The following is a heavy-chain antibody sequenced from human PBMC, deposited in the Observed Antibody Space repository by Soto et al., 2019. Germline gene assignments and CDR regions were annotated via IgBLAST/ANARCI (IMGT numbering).Heavy chain of an antibody. Sequence: QVQLVQSGAEVKKPGSSLRVSCKASGGSFRSYAFSWVRQAPGQGLEWMGGVIPMFGTPKNAQKFQTRVTIAAGEFTRTVYMELSSLTSEDTAIYYCARAYDVRSGNYYGMDVWGQGTTVTVSS. D-gene: IGHD3-3*01. J-gene: IGHJ6*02. CDR1: GGSFRSYA. V-gene: IGHV1-69*01. CDR2: VIPMFGTP. CDR3: ARAYDVRSGNYYGMDV.